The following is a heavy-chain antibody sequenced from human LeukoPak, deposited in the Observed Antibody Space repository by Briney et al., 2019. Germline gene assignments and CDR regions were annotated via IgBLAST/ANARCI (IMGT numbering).Heavy chain of an antibody. D-gene: IGHD1-14*01. J-gene: IGHJ3*02. CDR3: ARQPSGTAAFDI. CDR1: GGSISNYY. CDR2: IYFSGGNT. V-gene: IGHV4-59*08. Sequence: SETLSLTCAVSGGSISNYYWSWIRQPPGKELEWIGYIYFSGGNTNYNPSFKSRVTISVDTSKNQFFLRLNSVTAADTAVYYCARQPSGTAAFDIWGQGRVVTVSS.